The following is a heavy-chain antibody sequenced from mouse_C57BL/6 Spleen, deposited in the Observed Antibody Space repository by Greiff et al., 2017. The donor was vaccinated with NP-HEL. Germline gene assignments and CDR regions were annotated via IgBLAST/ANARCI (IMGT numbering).Heavy chain of an antibody. J-gene: IGHJ4*01. CDR2: IDPETGGT. D-gene: IGHD4-1*01. V-gene: IGHV1-15*01. Sequence: QVQLKESGAELVRPGASVTLSCKASGYTFTDYEMHWVKQTPVHGLEWIGAIDPETGGTAYNQKFKGKAILTADKSSSTAYMELRSLTSEDSAVYYCTSRTGTFGAMDYWGQGTSVTVSS. CDR1: GYTFTDYE. CDR3: TSRTGTFGAMDY.